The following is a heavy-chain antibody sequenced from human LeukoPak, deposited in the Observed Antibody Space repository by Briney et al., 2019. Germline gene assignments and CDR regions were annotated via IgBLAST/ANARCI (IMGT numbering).Heavy chain of an antibody. CDR2: INDSGST. J-gene: IGHJ4*02. CDR3: ARANYGDYPIDY. CDR1: GGSFSGYY. V-gene: IGHV4-34*01. D-gene: IGHD4-17*01. Sequence: SETLSLTCAVYGGSFSGYYWSWIRQPPGKGLEWIGEINDSGSTNYNPSLKSRVTISVDTSKNQFSLKLSSVTAADTAVYYCARANYGDYPIDYWGQGTLVTVSS.